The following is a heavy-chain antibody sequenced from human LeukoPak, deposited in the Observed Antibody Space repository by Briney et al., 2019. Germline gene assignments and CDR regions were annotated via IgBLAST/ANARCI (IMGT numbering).Heavy chain of an antibody. D-gene: IGHD6-13*01. CDR3: ARGISSSWYDYYYYYMDV. V-gene: IGHV4-31*03. J-gene: IGHJ6*03. CDR2: IYYSGST. CDR1: GGSISSGGYY. Sequence: SETLSLTCTVSGGSISSGGYYWSWIRQHPGKGLEWIGYIYYSGSTYYNPSLKSRVTISVDTSKNQSSLKLSSVTAADTAVYYCARGISSSWYDYYYYYMDVWGKGTTVTVSS.